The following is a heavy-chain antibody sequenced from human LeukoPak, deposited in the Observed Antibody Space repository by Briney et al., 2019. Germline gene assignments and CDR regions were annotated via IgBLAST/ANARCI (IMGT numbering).Heavy chain of an antibody. CDR1: GYTFTDYS. Sequence: ASVKVSCKASGYTFTDYSMHWVRQAPGQGLEWMGWISPNSGATNYAQNFQGRVTMTRDTSISTAFMELSRLRSDDTAVYYCARDGGLLWFGNIDYWGQGTLVTVSS. D-gene: IGHD3-10*01. V-gene: IGHV1-2*02. CDR3: ARDGGLLWFGNIDY. J-gene: IGHJ4*02. CDR2: ISPNSGAT.